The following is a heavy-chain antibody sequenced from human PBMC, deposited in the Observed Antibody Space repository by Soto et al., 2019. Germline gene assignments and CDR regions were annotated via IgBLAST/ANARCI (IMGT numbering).Heavy chain of an antibody. Sequence: WGSLRLSCSVAGFTVSDSMSWVRQAPWKGLECVSFIHSDGSTHYTDSVRGRFTISRDNSKNTLYLQMDRLRVDDTAVYFCARDASGPFDYWGQGTLVTVSS. V-gene: IGHV3-53*01. D-gene: IGHD6-19*01. CDR3: ARDASGPFDY. CDR2: IHSDGST. CDR1: GFTVSDS. J-gene: IGHJ4*02.